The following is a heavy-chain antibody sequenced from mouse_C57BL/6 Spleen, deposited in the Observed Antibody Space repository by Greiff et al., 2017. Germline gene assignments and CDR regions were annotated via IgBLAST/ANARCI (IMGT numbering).Heavy chain of an antibody. D-gene: IGHD1-1*01. J-gene: IGHJ4*01. V-gene: IGHV1-15*01. CDR2: IDPETGGT. CDR3: TVVTDY. Sequence: QVQLQQSGAELVRPGASVTLSCKASGYTFTDYEMHWVKQTPVHGLEWIGAIDPETGGTAYNQKFKGKAILTADKSSSTAYMELRSLTSEDCAVYYCTVVTDYWGQGTSVTVSS. CDR1: GYTFTDYE.